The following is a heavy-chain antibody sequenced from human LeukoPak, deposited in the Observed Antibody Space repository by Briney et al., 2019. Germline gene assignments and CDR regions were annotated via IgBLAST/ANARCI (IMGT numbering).Heavy chain of an antibody. CDR3: ARSASYDSTSYYIYYFLDV. J-gene: IGHJ6*03. V-gene: IGHV3-66*01. CDR2: IYTDGTT. CDR1: GFTVSSNY. D-gene: IGHD3-22*01. Sequence: GWSLRLSCAASGFTVSSNYMSWVRQAPGKGLEWVSVIYTDGTTHYADSVKGRFTISRDSSKNTLYLQMSSLRAEDTAVYYCARSASYDSTSYYIYYFLDVWGEGTTVTISS.